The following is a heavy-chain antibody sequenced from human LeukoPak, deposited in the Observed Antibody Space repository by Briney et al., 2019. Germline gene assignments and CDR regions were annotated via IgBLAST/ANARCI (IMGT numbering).Heavy chain of an antibody. J-gene: IGHJ5*02. CDR3: ARAHRKSPPNWFDP. Sequence: GASVKVSCKASGYTFTGYYMHWVRQAPGQGLEWMGWINPNSGGTNYAQKFQGRVTMTRDTSISTAYMELSRLRSDDTAVYYCARAHRKSPPNWFDPWGQGTLVTVSS. CDR1: GYTFTGYY. V-gene: IGHV1-2*02. D-gene: IGHD1-14*01. CDR2: INPNSGGT.